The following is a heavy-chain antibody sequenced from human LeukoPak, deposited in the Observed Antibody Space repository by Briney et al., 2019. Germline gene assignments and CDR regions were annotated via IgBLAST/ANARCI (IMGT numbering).Heavy chain of an antibody. J-gene: IGHJ4*02. CDR1: GFTFSSYS. V-gene: IGHV3-21*01. CDR2: ISSSSSYI. Sequence: PGGSLRLSCAASGFTFSSYSMNWVRQAPGKGLEWVSSISSSSSYIYYADSVKGRFTISRDNAKNSLYLQMNSLRAEDTAVYYCARGVRGYSYVPFDYWAQGTLVTVSS. CDR3: ARGVRGYSYVPFDY. D-gene: IGHD5-18*01.